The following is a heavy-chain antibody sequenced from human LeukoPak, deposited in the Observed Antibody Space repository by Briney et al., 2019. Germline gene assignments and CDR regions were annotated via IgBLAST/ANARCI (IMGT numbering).Heavy chain of an antibody. CDR3: AKDYSGWDFDY. CDR2: VNSDGSTT. CDR1: GFTFSSYW. J-gene: IGHJ4*02. D-gene: IGHD6-19*01. V-gene: IGHV3-74*01. Sequence: GGSLRLSCAASGFTFSSYWMHWVRQAPGKGLVWVSRVNSDGSTTSYADSVKGRFTISRDNAKNTLYLQMNSLRAEDTAVYYCAKDYSGWDFDYWGQGTLVTVSS.